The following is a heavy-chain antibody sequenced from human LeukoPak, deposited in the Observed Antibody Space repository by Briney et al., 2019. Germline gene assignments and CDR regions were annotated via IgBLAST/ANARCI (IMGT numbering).Heavy chain of an antibody. J-gene: IGHJ4*02. CDR3: ARGHGQ. CDR1: GFTISGNY. Sequence: GGSLRLSCAASGFTISGNYMSWVRQAPGKGLEWVSVIYTGGTTAYIDSVKGRFTISRDTSKNMLYLQMNSLTTEGTAVYYCARGHGQWGQGTLVTVSS. CDR2: IYTGGTT. V-gene: IGHV3-66*01.